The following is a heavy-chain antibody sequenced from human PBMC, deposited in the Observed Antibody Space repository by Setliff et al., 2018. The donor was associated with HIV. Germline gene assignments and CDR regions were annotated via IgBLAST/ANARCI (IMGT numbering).Heavy chain of an antibody. CDR2: IRSKSYGGTS. CDR3: SRDRHPRAFNDSSKFDS. D-gene: IGHD4-4*01. Sequence: PGGSLRLSCTTSGFTFDEYAMSWVRQAPGKGLEWVGFIRSKSYGGTSENAASVKGRFTISRDDSKAIAYLQMNSLKTEDTALYYCSRDRHPRAFNDSSKFDSWGHGTLVTVSS. CDR1: GFTFDEYA. J-gene: IGHJ5*01. V-gene: IGHV3-49*04.